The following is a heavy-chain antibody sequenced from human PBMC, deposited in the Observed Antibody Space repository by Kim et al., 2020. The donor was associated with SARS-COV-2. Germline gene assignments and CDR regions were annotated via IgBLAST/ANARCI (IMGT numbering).Heavy chain of an antibody. CDR3: ARDPYDSSGYGAFDY. V-gene: IGHV3-7*01. J-gene: IGHJ4*02. CDR2: IKEDGRDT. Sequence: GGSLRLSCVGSGFAFSTSWMTWVRQVPGKGLEWVANIKEDGRDTYYVDSVKGRFTISRDNAKSSVYLQMNSLRAEDTAVYYCARDPYDSSGYGAFDYWGQGTRAPVAS. CDR1: GFAFSTSW. D-gene: IGHD3-22*01.